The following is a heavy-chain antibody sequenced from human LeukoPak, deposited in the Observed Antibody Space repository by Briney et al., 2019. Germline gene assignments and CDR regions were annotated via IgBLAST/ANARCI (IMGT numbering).Heavy chain of an antibody. CDR3: ARDGLPSSSLEYFQH. V-gene: IGHV3-21*01. Sequence: GGSLRLSCAASGFTFSSYSMNWVRQAPGKGLEWVSSISSSSSYIYYADSVKGRFTISRDNAKNSLYLQMNSLRAEDTAVYYCARDGLPSSSLEYFQHRGQGTLVTVSS. D-gene: IGHD6-13*01. CDR2: ISSSSSYI. CDR1: GFTFSSYS. J-gene: IGHJ1*01.